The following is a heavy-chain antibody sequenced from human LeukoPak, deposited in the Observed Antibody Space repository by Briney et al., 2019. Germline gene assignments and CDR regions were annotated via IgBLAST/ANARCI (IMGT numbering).Heavy chain of an antibody. V-gene: IGHV2-5*02. CDR3: ARSPYSSSSIDY. J-gene: IGHJ4*02. CDR1: GFSLSSSGVG. CDR2: IYWDDDK. Sequence: SGPTLVKPTQTLTLTCTFSGFSLSSSGVGVGWIRQSPGKALEWLAVIYWDDDKRYSPSLKTRLTITKDTSKNQVVLTMTNMDPVDTATYYCARSPYSSSSIDYWGQGTLVTVSS. D-gene: IGHD6-6*01.